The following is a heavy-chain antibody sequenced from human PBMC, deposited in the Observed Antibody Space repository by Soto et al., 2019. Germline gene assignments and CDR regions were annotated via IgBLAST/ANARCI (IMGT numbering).Heavy chain of an antibody. Sequence: SETLSLTCAVYGGSFSCYYWSWIRQPPGKGLEWIGEINHSGSTNYNPSLKSRVTISVDTSKNQFSLKLSSVTAADTAGYYCARGRDYYDNKGGGYWGQGTPVTVSS. CDR2: INHSGST. V-gene: IGHV4-34*01. CDR3: ARGRDYYDNKGGGY. J-gene: IGHJ4*02. CDR1: GGSFSCYY. D-gene: IGHD3-22*01.